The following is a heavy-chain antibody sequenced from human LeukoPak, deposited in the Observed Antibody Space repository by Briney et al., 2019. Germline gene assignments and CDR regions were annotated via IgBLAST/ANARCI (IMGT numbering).Heavy chain of an antibody. V-gene: IGHV4-4*07. CDR3: ARSISYGSGSYYRQSYYYMDV. D-gene: IGHD3-10*01. J-gene: IGHJ6*03. CDR1: GGSISSYY. Sequence: SETLSLTCTVSGGSISSYYWSWIPQPAGNGLEWIGRIYTSGSTNYNPSLKSRVTMSVDTSKNQFSLKLSSVTAADTAVYYCARSISYGSGSYYRQSYYYMDVWGKGTTVTISS. CDR2: IYTSGST.